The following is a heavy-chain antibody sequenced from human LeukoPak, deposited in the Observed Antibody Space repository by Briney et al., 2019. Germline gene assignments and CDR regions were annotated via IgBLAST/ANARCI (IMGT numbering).Heavy chain of an antibody. J-gene: IGHJ4*02. CDR3: ARMRSTVPAANDY. V-gene: IGHV3-21*01. Sequence: GGSLRLSCAASGFTFSSYSMNWVRQAPGKGLEWVSSISSSSSYIYYADSVKGRFTISRDNDKNSLYLQMNSLRAEDTAVYYCARMRSTVPAANDYWGQGTLVTVSS. CDR2: ISSSSSYI. CDR1: GFTFSSYS. D-gene: IGHD2-2*01.